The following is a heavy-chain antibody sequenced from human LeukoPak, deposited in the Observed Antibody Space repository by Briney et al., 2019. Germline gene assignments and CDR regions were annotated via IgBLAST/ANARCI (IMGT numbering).Heavy chain of an antibody. J-gene: IGHJ4*02. Sequence: TSETLSLTCTVSGGSISSGSYYWSWIRQPAGKGLEWIGRIYTSGSTNYNPSLKSRVTISVDTSKSQFSLKLSSVTAADTAVCYCARIGRTTDYWGQGTLVTVSS. CDR1: GGSISSGSYY. V-gene: IGHV4-61*02. D-gene: IGHD1-1*01. CDR3: ARIGRTTDY. CDR2: IYTSGST.